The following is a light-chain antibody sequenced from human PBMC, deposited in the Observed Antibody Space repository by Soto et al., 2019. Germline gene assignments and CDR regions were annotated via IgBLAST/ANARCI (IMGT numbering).Light chain of an antibody. CDR3: QQYGSSYPWT. V-gene: IGKV3-20*01. CDR1: QSVSSNY. J-gene: IGKJ1*01. Sequence: EIVLTQSPGTLSLPPRERATRSCRSSQSVSSNYLAWYQQKPGQAPRLLIYGASSRATGIPDRFSGSGSGTDFTLTIRRLEPEDFAVYYCQQYGSSYPWTFGQGTKVDIK. CDR2: GAS.